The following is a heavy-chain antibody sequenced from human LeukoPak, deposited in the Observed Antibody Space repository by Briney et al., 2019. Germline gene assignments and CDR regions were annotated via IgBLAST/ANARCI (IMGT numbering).Heavy chain of an antibody. D-gene: IGHD3-10*01. J-gene: IGHJ4*02. V-gene: IGHV3-7*01. CDR3: ASTGPYYGSGSYYDY. Sequence: GGSLRLSCAVSGFPFSISWMTWVRQAPGKGLEWVANIEQDGNEEFYVDSVKGRFTISRDNAKNSLYLQMNSLRAEDTAVYYCASTGPYYGSGSYYDYWGQGTLVTVSS. CDR2: IEQDGNEE. CDR1: GFPFSISW.